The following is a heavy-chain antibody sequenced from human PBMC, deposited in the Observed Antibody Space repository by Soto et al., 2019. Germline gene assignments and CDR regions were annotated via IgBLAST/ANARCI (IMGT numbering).Heavy chain of an antibody. D-gene: IGHD1-26*01. Sequence: EVQLVESGGGLVAPGGSLRLSCVASGFTLTTYTMNWVRQAPGTGLEWVCSINGRSNYKYYSDSVKGRFTISRDNTQNSLFLQMSRLGPEDTATYYCVREDGVVGVSSAFDSWGQGTLVTVSS. CDR3: VREDGVVGVSSAFDS. J-gene: IGHJ4*02. V-gene: IGHV3-21*02. CDR2: INGRSNYK. CDR1: GFTLTTYT.